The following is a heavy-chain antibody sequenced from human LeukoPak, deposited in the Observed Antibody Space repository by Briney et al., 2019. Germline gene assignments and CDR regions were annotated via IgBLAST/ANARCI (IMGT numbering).Heavy chain of an antibody. CDR3: ARVGTMAGYFDY. Sequence: SETLSLTCTVSGGSISSYYWSWVRQPAGKGLEWIGRIYASGNTNYNPSLKGRVTMTVDTSKNQFSLNLSSVTAADTAVYYCARVGTMAGYFDYWGQGTLVTVSS. CDR2: IYASGNT. V-gene: IGHV4-4*07. J-gene: IGHJ4*02. D-gene: IGHD1-14*01. CDR1: GGSISSYY.